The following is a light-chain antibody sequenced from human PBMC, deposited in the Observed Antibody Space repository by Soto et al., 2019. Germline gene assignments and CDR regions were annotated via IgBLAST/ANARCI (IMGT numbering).Light chain of an antibody. V-gene: IGKV3-15*01. CDR2: GAS. CDR1: QSVSSN. Sequence: EIALTQSPGTLSLSPWERATLSCRASQSVSSNLAWYQQKPGQAPRLLIYGASTRATGIPARFSGSGSGTEFTLTISSLQSEDFAVYYCQQYNNWPRTFGQGTKVDIK. CDR3: QQYNNWPRT. J-gene: IGKJ1*01.